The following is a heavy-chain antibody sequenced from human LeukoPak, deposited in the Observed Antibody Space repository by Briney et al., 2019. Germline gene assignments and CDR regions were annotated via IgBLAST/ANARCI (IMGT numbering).Heavy chain of an antibody. CDR1: GFTFDDYG. CDR3: AREVSAQAIHGFDP. J-gene: IGHJ5*02. V-gene: IGHV3-20*04. Sequence: GGSLRLSCAASGFTFDDYGMSWVRQGPGKGLEWVSGINWNGGRTGYADSVKGRFTISRDNAKNSLYLQMNILRVEDAAVYYCAREVSAQAIHGFDPWGQGTLVTVSS. CDR2: INWNGGRT. D-gene: IGHD2-21*01.